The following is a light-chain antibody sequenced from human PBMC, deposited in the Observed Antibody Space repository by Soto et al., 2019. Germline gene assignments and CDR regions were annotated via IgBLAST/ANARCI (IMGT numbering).Light chain of an antibody. Sequence: EVVMTQSPLSLSVTLGQPASISCKSSHSLIYSDGNSYLNGFQQRPGQSPRRLIYKVSNRDSGVPERFSGSGSGTDFTLNISRVEADDVGIYFCMEGTHWPPWTFGQGTKVEIK. CDR1: HSLIYSDGNSY. CDR3: MEGTHWPPWT. V-gene: IGKV2-30*01. CDR2: KVS. J-gene: IGKJ1*01.